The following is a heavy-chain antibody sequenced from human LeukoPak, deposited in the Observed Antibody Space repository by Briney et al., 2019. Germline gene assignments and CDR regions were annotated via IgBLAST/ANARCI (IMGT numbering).Heavy chain of an antibody. CDR1: GYIFTSSY. J-gene: IGHJ5*02. D-gene: IGHD3-16*02. CDR3: ARDNNDYVWGSYRYGFDP. V-gene: IGHV1-46*01. Sequence: ASVKVSCKASGYIFTSSYIHWVRQAPGQGLEWMGMINPSGGSTGYAQKFQGRVTMTRDMSTSTAYMDLTSLKSEDTAVYYCARDNNDYVWGSYRYGFDPWGQGTLVTVSS. CDR2: INPSGGST.